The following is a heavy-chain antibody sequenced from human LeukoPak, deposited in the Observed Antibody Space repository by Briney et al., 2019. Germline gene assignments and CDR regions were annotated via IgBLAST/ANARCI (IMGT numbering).Heavy chain of an antibody. V-gene: IGHV3-30*04. Sequence: PGGSLRLSCAASGFTFSSYAMYWVRQAPGKGLEWVAVISYDGSDKFYADSVKGRFTISRDNAKNSLYLQMNSLRAEDTAVYYCSAGYYYDSSGYYYVSLAFDIWGQGTMVTVSS. D-gene: IGHD3-22*01. CDR2: ISYDGSDK. CDR1: GFTFSSYA. J-gene: IGHJ3*02. CDR3: SAGYYYDSSGYYYVSLAFDI.